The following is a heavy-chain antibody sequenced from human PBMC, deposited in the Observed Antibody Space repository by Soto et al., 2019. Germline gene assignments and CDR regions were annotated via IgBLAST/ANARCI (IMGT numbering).Heavy chain of an antibody. CDR3: AKGYSSRQIYFDY. J-gene: IGHJ4*02. CDR2: ISGSGGST. Sequence: PGGSLRLSCAASGFTFSSYAMSWVRQAPGKGLEWVSAISGSGGSTYYADSVKGRFTISRDNSKDTLYLQMNSLRAEDTAVYYCAKGYSSRQIYFDYWGQGTLVTVSS. D-gene: IGHD6-13*01. CDR1: GFTFSSYA. V-gene: IGHV3-23*01.